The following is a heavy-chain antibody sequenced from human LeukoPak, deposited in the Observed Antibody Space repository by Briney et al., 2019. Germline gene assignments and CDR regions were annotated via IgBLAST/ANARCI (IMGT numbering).Heavy chain of an antibody. CDR3: ARGDYSNAYRRYYYMDV. Sequence: GGSLRLSCAASGFTSGSYTMHWVRQGPGKGLEYVSGISSSGGSTYYANSVEGRFTISRDNSKNTLYLQMGSLRAEDMAVYYCARGDYSNAYRRYYYMDVWGKGTTVTVSS. CDR1: GFTSGSYT. D-gene: IGHD4-11*01. CDR2: ISSSGGST. J-gene: IGHJ6*03. V-gene: IGHV3-64*01.